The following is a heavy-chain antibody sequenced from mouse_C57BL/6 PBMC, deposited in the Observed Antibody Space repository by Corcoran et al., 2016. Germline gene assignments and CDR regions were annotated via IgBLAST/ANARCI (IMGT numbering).Heavy chain of an antibody. CDR3: AREGYYYGDIDY. D-gene: IGHD1-1*01. Sequence: EVQLQQSGPELVKPGASVKISCKASGYTFTDYYMNWVKQSHGKSLEWIGDINPNNGGTSYNQKFKGKATLTVDKSSSTAYMELRSLTSEDSAVYYCAREGYYYGDIDYWGQGTTLTVSS. V-gene: IGHV1-26*01. CDR2: INPNNGGT. J-gene: IGHJ2*01. CDR1: GYTFTDYY.